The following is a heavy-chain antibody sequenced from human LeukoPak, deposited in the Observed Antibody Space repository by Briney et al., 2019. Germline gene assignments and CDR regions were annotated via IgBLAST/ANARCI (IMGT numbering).Heavy chain of an antibody. J-gene: IGHJ4*02. D-gene: IGHD2-8*01. Sequence: GGSLRLSCAASGVTVSGSYMSWVRQAPGKGLEWVSLIYSDGSIFYADSVKGRFTISRDNSKNTLFLQMNSLRAEDTAVYYCTSLSDAIESFGTRNYWGQGTLVTVSS. V-gene: IGHV3-66*01. CDR1: GVTVSGSY. CDR2: IYSDGSI. CDR3: TSLSDAIESFGTRNY.